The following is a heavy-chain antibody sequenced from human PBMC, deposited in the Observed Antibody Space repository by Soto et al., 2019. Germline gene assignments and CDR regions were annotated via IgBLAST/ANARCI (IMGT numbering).Heavy chain of an antibody. Sequence: AGGSLRLSCPASGFPFGDYAMSWFRPDTGKGLEWVGFIRSKAYGGTTEYAASVKGRFTISRDDSKSIAYLQMNSLKTEDTAVYYCTSQTYYYDSSGYYYFDYWGQGTLVTVSS. D-gene: IGHD3-22*01. CDR3: TSQTYYYDSSGYYYFDY. CDR1: GFPFGDYA. CDR2: IRSKAYGGTT. V-gene: IGHV3-49*03. J-gene: IGHJ4*02.